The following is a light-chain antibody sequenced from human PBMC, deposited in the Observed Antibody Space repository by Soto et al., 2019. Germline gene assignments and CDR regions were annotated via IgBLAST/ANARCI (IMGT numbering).Light chain of an antibody. CDR3: QQYDNSPLT. J-gene: IGKJ4*01. V-gene: IGKV3-20*01. CDR1: QSVSSSY. CDR2: GAS. Sequence: EIVMTQSPGTLSLSPGERAALSCRASQSVSSSYLAWYQQKPGQAPRLLIYGASNRATGIPDRFSGSGSGTDFTLTISRLEPEDLAVYYCQQYDNSPLTFGGGTKGDI.